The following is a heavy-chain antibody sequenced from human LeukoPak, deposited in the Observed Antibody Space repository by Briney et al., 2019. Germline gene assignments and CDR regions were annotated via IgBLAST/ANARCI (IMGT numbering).Heavy chain of an antibody. Sequence: PGGSLRLSCAASGFTFSSYWMSWVRQAPGKGLEGVAVISYDGSNKYYADSVKGRFTISRDNSKNTLYLQMNSLRAEDTAVYYCARGVDTAILDVWGKGTTVTVSS. V-gene: IGHV3-30*03. J-gene: IGHJ6*04. D-gene: IGHD5-18*01. CDR3: ARGVDTAILDV. CDR2: ISYDGSNK. CDR1: GFTFSSYW.